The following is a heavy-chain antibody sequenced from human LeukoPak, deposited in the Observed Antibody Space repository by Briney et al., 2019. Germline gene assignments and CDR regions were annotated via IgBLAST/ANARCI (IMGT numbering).Heavy chain of an antibody. D-gene: IGHD3-22*01. Sequence: SETLSLTCTVSGYSISSGYYWGWIRQPPGKGLEWIGSIYHSGSTYYNPSLKSRVTISVDTSKNQFSLKLSSVTAADTAVYYCARAGGGRETEGYYYDSSKNPIGAFDIWGQGTMVTVSS. CDR1: GYSISSGYY. CDR2: IYHSGST. V-gene: IGHV4-38-2*02. J-gene: IGHJ3*02. CDR3: ARAGGGRETEGYYYDSSKNPIGAFDI.